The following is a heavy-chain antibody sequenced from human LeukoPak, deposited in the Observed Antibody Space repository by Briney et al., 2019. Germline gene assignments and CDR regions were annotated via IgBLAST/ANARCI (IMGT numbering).Heavy chain of an antibody. CDR3: AKGGAVTNDAFDI. J-gene: IGHJ3*02. Sequence: GGSLRLSCAASGFTFSNAWMSWVRQAPGKGLEWVSAISGSGGSTYYADSVKGRFTISRDNSKNTLYLQMNSLRAEDTAVYYCAKGGAVTNDAFDIWGQGTMVTVSS. V-gene: IGHV3-23*01. CDR2: ISGSGGST. D-gene: IGHD4-11*01. CDR1: GFTFSNAW.